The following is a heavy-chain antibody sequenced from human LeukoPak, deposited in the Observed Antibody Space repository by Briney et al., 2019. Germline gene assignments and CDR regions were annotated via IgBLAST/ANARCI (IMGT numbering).Heavy chain of an antibody. D-gene: IGHD3-10*01. J-gene: IGHJ5*02. CDR2: IYYSGST. CDR1: GGSISSYY. V-gene: IGHV4-59*01. CDR3: ARAPMVRAGWFDP. Sequence: SETLSLTCTVSGGSISSYYWSRIRQPPGKGLEWIGYIYYSGSTNYNPSLKSRVTISVDTSKNQFSLKLSSVTAADTAVYYCARAPMVRAGWFDPWGQGTLVTVSS.